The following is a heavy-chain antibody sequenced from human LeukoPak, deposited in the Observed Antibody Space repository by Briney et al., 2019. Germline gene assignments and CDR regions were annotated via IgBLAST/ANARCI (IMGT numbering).Heavy chain of an antibody. V-gene: IGHV4-34*01. Sequence: PSETLSLTCAVYGGSFSGYYWSWIRQPPGKGLEWIGEINHSGSTSYNPSLKSRVTISVDTSKNQFSLKLSSVTAADTAVYYCARGYCSGGSCYSGFDPWGQGTLVTVSS. CDR2: INHSGST. CDR3: ARGYCSGGSCYSGFDP. CDR1: GGSFSGYY. J-gene: IGHJ5*02. D-gene: IGHD2-15*01.